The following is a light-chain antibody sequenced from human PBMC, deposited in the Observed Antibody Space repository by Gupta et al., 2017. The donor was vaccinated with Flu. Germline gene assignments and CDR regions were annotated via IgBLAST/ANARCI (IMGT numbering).Light chain of an antibody. Sequence: DIQITQSPSSLSASVGDRVTITCQASQDIKKYLNWYQQKPGKVPKLLIYDASNLETGVSSRFSGSGSGTDFSFTISSLQPEDFATYYCQQDDNLLLTFGGGTKVEIK. V-gene: IGKV1-33*01. CDR3: QQDDNLLLT. CDR1: QDIKKY. J-gene: IGKJ4*01. CDR2: DAS.